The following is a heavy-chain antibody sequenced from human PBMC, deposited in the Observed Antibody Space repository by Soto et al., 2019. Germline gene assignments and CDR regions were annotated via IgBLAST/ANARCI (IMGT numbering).Heavy chain of an antibody. CDR2: IYWDDDK. Sequence: QITLKETGPALVNPTQPLTLTCTFSGFSLSTSGVGVSWFRQPPGKALEWLALIYWDDDKRYSPALKSRLTSNKDSSIHRVVLTMTNMGPEDTATYYCAHVVTRLWYFDLWGRGTLVTVSS. J-gene: IGHJ2*01. CDR1: GFSLSTSGVG. D-gene: IGHD2-21*02. CDR3: AHVVTRLWYFDL. V-gene: IGHV2-5*02.